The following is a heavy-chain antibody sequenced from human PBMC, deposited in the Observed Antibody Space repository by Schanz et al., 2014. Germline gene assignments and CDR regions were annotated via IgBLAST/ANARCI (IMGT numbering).Heavy chain of an antibody. V-gene: IGHV3-48*01. Sequence: EVQLVQSGGGLVQPGGSLRLSCAASGITFSSNSMNWVRQAPGKGLEWISYIGSSSSRIDHADSVKGRFTISRDNSKNTLYLQMNSLRPEDTAVYYCAKYRGYYRVAGSYRELEYWGQGTLVTVSS. CDR1: GITFSSNS. J-gene: IGHJ4*02. D-gene: IGHD3-10*01. CDR2: IGSSSSRI. CDR3: AKYRGYYRVAGSYRELEY.